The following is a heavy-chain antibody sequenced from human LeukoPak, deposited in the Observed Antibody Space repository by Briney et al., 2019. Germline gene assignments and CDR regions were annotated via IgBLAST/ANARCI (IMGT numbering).Heavy chain of an antibody. Sequence: PETLSLTCTVSGVSISTYYWTWIRQPPGKGLEWIGNIDYSGNTMYNPSLKSRVTISVDTSKNHFSLKLSSVTAADTAVYYCARWYYDSSGYRYFDYWGQGTLVIVSS. CDR2: IDYSGNT. CDR3: ARWYYDSSGYRYFDY. J-gene: IGHJ4*02. D-gene: IGHD3-22*01. V-gene: IGHV4-59*12. CDR1: GVSISTYY.